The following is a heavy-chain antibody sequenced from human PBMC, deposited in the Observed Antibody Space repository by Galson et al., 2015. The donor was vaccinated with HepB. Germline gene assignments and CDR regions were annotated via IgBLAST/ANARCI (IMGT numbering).Heavy chain of an antibody. Sequence: SLRLSCAASGFTFSTYWMSWVRQAPGKGLEWVAKIKQDGSEKYFVDSGKGRFTIPRDNAKNSLYMHMSSLRAEDPGVYYCARYDFWTGSYQDYWGQGTLVTISS. J-gene: IGHJ4*02. V-gene: IGHV3-7*01. CDR2: IKQDGSEK. CDR1: GFTFSTYW. D-gene: IGHD3-3*01. CDR3: ARYDFWTGSYQDY.